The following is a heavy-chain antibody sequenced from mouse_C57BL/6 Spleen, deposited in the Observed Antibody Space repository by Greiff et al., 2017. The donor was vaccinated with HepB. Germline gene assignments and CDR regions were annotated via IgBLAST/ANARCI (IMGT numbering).Heavy chain of an antibody. CDR3: ARARTTASHFDY. D-gene: IGHD2-1*01. V-gene: IGHV1-82*01. CDR1: GYAFSSSW. J-gene: IGHJ2*01. CDR2: IYPGDGDT. Sequence: QVQLQQSGPELVKPGASVKISCKASGYAFSSSWMNWVKQRPGKGLEWIGRIYPGDGDTNYNGKFKGKATLTADKSSSTAYMQLSSLTSEDSAVYFCARARTTASHFDYWGQGTTLTVSS.